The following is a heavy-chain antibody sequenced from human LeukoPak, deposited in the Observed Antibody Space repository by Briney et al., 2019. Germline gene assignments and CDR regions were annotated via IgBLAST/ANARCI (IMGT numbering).Heavy chain of an antibody. Sequence: GGSLRLSCAASGITFINAWMTWVRQTPGKGLEWLGRIKSEADGGTTEYAAPVTGRFTISRDDSKNTLYLEMNSLKTEDTGIYYCTTDLEWVGASDWGQGALVTVSS. CDR2: IKSEADGGTT. CDR1: GITFINAW. J-gene: IGHJ4*02. V-gene: IGHV3-15*01. D-gene: IGHD6-19*01. CDR3: TTDLEWVGASD.